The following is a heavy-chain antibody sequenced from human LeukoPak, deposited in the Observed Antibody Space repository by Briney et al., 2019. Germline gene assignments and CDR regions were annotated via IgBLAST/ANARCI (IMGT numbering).Heavy chain of an antibody. Sequence: GGSLRLSCAASGFAFSNYAMNWVRQAPGKGLEWVANIKQDGSEKYYVDSVKGRFTISRDNAKNSLYLQMNSLRAEDTAVYYCARESDSSGWYFDYWGQGTLVTVSS. CDR2: IKQDGSEK. CDR1: GFAFSNYA. D-gene: IGHD6-19*01. J-gene: IGHJ4*02. V-gene: IGHV3-7*01. CDR3: ARESDSSGWYFDY.